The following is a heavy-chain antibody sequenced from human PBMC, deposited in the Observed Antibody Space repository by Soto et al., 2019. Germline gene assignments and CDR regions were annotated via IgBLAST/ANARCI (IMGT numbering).Heavy chain of an antibody. CDR3: ARDSEVITTYDPFDI. V-gene: IGHV3-48*03. CDR2: ISSSGSTI. Sequence: GGSLRLSCAASGFTFSSYEVNWVRQAPGKGLEWVSYISSSGSTIYYADSVKGRFTISRDNAKNSLYLQMNSLRAEDTAVYYCARDSEVITTYDPFDICGQGTMVTV. CDR1: GFTFSSYE. J-gene: IGHJ3*02. D-gene: IGHD3-22*01.